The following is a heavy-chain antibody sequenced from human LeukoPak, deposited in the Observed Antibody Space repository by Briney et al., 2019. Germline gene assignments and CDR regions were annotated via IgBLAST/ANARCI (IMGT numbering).Heavy chain of an antibody. CDR3: AKGYCRGNSCYDDRGAFDY. Sequence: PSETLSLTCSVSGYSISSGNYWGWIRLPPGKGLQWIGSIYHSGSTYYNPSLKSRVTISVNTSKNQFSLKLSSVTAADTAVYYCAKGYCRGNSCYDDRGAFDYWGQGTLVTVSS. CDR2: IYHSGST. D-gene: IGHD2-2*01. CDR1: GYSISSGNY. J-gene: IGHJ4*02. V-gene: IGHV4-38-2*02.